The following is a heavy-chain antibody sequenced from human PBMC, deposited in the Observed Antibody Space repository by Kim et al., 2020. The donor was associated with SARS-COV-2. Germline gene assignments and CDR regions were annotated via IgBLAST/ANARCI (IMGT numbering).Heavy chain of an antibody. CDR1: GYSFTTFG. CDR2: ITPYNGYT. CDR3: ARASSLPY. Sequence: ASVKVSCKASGYSFTTFGIHWVRQAPGQGLEWMGWITPYNGYTNYAQNFQGRVTMTTETSTNTVYMELRSLRTDDTGFYFCARASSLPYWGQGTLVTVSS. V-gene: IGHV1-18*04. J-gene: IGHJ4*02. D-gene: IGHD2-2*01.